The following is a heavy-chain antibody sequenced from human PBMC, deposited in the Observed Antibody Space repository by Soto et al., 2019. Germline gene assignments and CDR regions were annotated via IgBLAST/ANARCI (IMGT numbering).Heavy chain of an antibody. V-gene: IGHV4-59*01. Sequence: QVQLQESGPGLVKPSETLSLTCTVSGGSISSYYWSWIRQPPGKGLEWIGYMYYSGGTNYNPSLKSRVTISIGTARNQFSLKLGSVTAADTAVYYCARGTFGVVKDWGQGTLVTVSS. CDR3: ARGTFGVVKD. CDR1: GGSISSYY. CDR2: MYYSGGT. D-gene: IGHD3-3*01. J-gene: IGHJ4*02.